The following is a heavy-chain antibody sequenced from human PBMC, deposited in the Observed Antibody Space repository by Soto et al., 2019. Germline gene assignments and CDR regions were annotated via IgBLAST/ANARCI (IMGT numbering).Heavy chain of an antibody. J-gene: IGHJ4*02. V-gene: IGHV4-39*01. Sequence: SETLSLTCTVSGGSISSSSYYWGWIRQPPGKGLEWIGSIYYSGSTYYNPSLKSRVAISVDTSKNQFSLKLSSVTAADTAVYYCARSLLLWFGELSDYYDSSGYYFDYWGQGTLVTVSS. CDR1: GGSISSSSYY. D-gene: IGHD3-22*01. CDR3: ARSLLLWFGELSDYYDSSGYYFDY. CDR2: IYYSGST.